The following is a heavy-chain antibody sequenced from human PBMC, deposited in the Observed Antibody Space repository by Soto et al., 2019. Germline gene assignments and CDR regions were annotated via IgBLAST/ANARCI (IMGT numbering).Heavy chain of an antibody. J-gene: IGHJ6*02. V-gene: IGHV1-3*01. CDR2: INAGNGNT. CDR1: GYTFTSYA. CDR3: ARYSLRPGGYYYYYYGMDV. Sequence: ASVKVSCKASGYTFTSYAMHWVRQAPGQRLEWMGWINAGNGNTKYSQKFQGRVTITRDTSASTAYMELSSLRSEDTAVYYCARYSLRPGGYYYYYYGMDVWGQGTTVTVSS. D-gene: IGHD4-17*01.